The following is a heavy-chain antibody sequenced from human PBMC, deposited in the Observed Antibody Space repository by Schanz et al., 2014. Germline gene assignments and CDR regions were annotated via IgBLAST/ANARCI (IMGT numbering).Heavy chain of an antibody. CDR3: VTEKRMESGTWAKAFDI. CDR2: ISAFDDKT. CDR1: GYSFTTYG. J-gene: IGHJ3*02. Sequence: QVQLVQSGGEVKKPGASVKVSCKASGYSFTTYGLNWVRQAPGQGPEWMGWISAFDDKTDYAQNFQGRLIMTTDTSTTTVYMELSSLRSDDTAMYYCVTEKRMESGTWAKAFDIWGQGTWVTVSS. D-gene: IGHD3-3*01. V-gene: IGHV1-18*01.